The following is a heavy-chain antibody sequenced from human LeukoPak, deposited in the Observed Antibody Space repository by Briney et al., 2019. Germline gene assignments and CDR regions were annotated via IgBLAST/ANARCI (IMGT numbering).Heavy chain of an antibody. V-gene: IGHV4-39*07. CDR3: ARGGGSGGIDY. CDR1: GGSISSSSYY. Sequence: SETLSLTCTVSGGSISSSSYYWGWIRQPPGKGLEWIGSIYYSGSTYYNPSLKSRVTISVDTSKNQFSLKLSSVTAADTAVYYCARGGGSGGIDYWGQGTLVTVSS. CDR2: IYYSGST. D-gene: IGHD1-26*01. J-gene: IGHJ4*02.